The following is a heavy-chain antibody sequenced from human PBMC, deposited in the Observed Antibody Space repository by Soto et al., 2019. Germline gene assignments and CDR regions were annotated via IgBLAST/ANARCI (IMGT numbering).Heavy chain of an antibody. V-gene: IGHV1-69*08. CDR2: IIPILGIA. CDR1: GGTFSSYT. CDR3: ARDFSGGQQLVHMYWFDP. J-gene: IGHJ5*02. D-gene: IGHD6-13*01. Sequence: QVQLVQSGAEVKKPGSSVKVSCKASGGTFSSYTISWVRQAPGQGLEWMGRIIPILGIANYAQKFQGRVTITADKSTSTAYMELSSLRSEDTAVYYCARDFSGGQQLVHMYWFDPWGQGTLVTVSS.